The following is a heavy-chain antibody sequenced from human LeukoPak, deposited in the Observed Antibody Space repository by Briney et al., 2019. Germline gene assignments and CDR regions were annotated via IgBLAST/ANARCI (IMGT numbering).Heavy chain of an antibody. CDR3: ARNTQYSGYYDC. V-gene: IGHV3-74*01. D-gene: IGHD6-6*01. CDR1: GFTFSSYW. J-gene: IGHJ4*02. CDR2: INSDGSST. Sequence: TGGSLRLSCAASGFTFSSYWMHWVRQAPGKGLVWVSRINSDGSSTSYADSVKGRFTISRDNAKNTLYLQMNSLRAEDTAVYYCARNTQYSGYYDCWGQGTLVAVSS.